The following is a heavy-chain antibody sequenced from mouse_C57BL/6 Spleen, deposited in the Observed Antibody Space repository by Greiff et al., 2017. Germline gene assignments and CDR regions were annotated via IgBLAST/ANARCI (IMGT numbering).Heavy chain of an antibody. CDR2: ISYDGSN. Sequence: DVKLQESGPGLVKPSQSLSLTCSVTGYSITSGYYWNWIRQFPGNKLEWMGYISYDGSNNYNPSLKNRISITRDTSKNQFFLKLNSVTTEDTATYYCAREGGLRRGFAYWGQGTLVTVSA. D-gene: IGHD2-4*01. CDR1: GYSITSGYY. J-gene: IGHJ3*01. V-gene: IGHV3-6*01. CDR3: AREGGLRRGFAY.